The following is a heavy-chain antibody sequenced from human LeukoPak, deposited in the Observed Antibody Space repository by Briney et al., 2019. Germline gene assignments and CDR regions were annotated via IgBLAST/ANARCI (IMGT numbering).Heavy chain of an antibody. D-gene: IGHD7-27*01. CDR1: GVSFSGYY. Sequence: SETLSLTCTVYGVSFSGYYWSWIRQPPGKGLEWIGEINHSGSTNYNPSLKSRVTISVDTSKNQFSLKLSSVTAADTAVYYCARALGTSFDYWGQGTLVTVSS. CDR2: INHSGST. CDR3: ARALGTSFDY. J-gene: IGHJ4*02. V-gene: IGHV4-34*01.